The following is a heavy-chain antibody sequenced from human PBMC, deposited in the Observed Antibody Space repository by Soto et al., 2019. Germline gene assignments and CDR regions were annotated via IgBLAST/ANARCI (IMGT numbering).Heavy chain of an antibody. CDR2: INPSGGST. D-gene: IGHD3-9*01. V-gene: IGHV1-46*01. CDR3: ARDNTYIRYFDWLLFTQLGDDWFDP. CDR1: GYTFTSYC. Sequence: ASVKVSCKTSGYTFTSYCMHWVRQAPGQGLEWMGIINPSGGSTSYAQKFQGRVTMTRDTSTSTVYMELSSLRSEDTAVYYCARDNTYIRYFDWLLFTQLGDDWFDPWGQGTLVTVSS. J-gene: IGHJ5*02.